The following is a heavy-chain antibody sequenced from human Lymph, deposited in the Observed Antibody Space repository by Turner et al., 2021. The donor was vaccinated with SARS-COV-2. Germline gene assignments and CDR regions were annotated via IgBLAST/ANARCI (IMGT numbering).Heavy chain of an antibody. CDR2: IKQDGSEK. CDR1: GLTLSYYC. J-gene: IGHJ4*02. CDR3: ARMGSSSWYFDY. D-gene: IGHD1-26*01. Sequence: EVQLVESGGGLVQPGGSLRLSCAASGLTLSYYCMSWVRQAQGKGLEWVANIKQDGSEKYYVDSVKGRFTISRDNAKNSLFLQMNSLRAEDTAVYYCARMGSSSWYFDYWGQGTLVTVSS. V-gene: IGHV3-7*01.